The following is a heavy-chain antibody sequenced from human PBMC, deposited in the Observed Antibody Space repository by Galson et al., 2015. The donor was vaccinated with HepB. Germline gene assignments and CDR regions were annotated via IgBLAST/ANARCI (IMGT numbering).Heavy chain of an antibody. D-gene: IGHD6-13*01. Sequence: SLRLSCAASGFTVSSNYMSWVRQAPGKGLEWVSVIYSGGSTYYADSAKGRLTNSRDNSKNTLYLQMNRLGAEDTAVYYYARDGYSSSWYVRYFDLGPWHPGHCLL. J-gene: IGHJ2*01. CDR3: ARDGYSSSWYVRYFDL. V-gene: IGHV3-66*01. CDR2: IYSGGST. CDR1: GFTVSSNY.